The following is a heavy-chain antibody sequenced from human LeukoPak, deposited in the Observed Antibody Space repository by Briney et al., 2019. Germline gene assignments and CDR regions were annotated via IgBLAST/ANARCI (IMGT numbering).Heavy chain of an antibody. CDR1: GYTFTSYG. V-gene: IGHV1-18*01. CDR2: ISAYNGNT. CDR3: ARAQFARTAAGAEYFQH. J-gene: IGHJ1*01. Sequence: ASVKVSCKASGYTFTSYGISWVRQAPGQGLEWMGWISAYNGNTNYAQKLQGKGTMTTDTSTSTAYMALSSTTSDDTAVYYCARAQFARTAAGAEYFQHWGQGTLVTVSS. D-gene: IGHD6-13*01.